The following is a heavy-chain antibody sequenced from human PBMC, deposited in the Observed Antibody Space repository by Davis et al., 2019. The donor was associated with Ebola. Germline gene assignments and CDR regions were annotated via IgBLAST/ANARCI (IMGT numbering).Heavy chain of an antibody. D-gene: IGHD6-19*01. CDR3: ARDVGGAAGTDY. CDR2: IIPIFGTI. CDR1: GDNFSSYT. J-gene: IGHJ4*02. V-gene: IGHV1-69*13. Sequence: SVKVSCKASGDNFSSYTFAWVRQAPGQGLEWMGGIIPIFGTINYAQKFQGRVTITADESTSTAYMELSSLRSDDTAVYYCARDVGGAAGTDYWGQGTLVTVSS.